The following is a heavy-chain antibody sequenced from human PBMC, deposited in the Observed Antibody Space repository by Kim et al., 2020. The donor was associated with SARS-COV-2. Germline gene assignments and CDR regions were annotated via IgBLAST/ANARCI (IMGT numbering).Heavy chain of an antibody. Sequence: ASVKVSCKASGYTFTSYGISWVRQAPGQGLEWMGWISAYNGNTNYAQKLQGRVTMTTDTSTSTAYMELRSLRSDDTAVYYCARVDCTGGVCYDYYYYMDVWGKGTTVTVSS. D-gene: IGHD2-8*02. CDR2: ISAYNGNT. V-gene: IGHV1-18*01. CDR1: GYTFTSYG. CDR3: ARVDCTGGVCYDYYYYMDV. J-gene: IGHJ6*03.